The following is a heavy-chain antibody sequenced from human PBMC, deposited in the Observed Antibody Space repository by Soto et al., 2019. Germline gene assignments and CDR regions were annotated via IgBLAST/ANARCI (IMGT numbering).Heavy chain of an antibody. J-gene: IGHJ5*02. D-gene: IGHD4-17*01. CDR1: GYTFTDYY. Sequence: QVQLVQSGAEVKKPGASVRVSCKASGYTFTDYYLHWVRQAPGQGLAWMGWIDPNSGGTHYARKFQGRVNMTRDTSTSTAYMELSRLKSDATAIYYCARDSPLTTGWFDPWGQGTLVTVS. CDR3: ARDSPLTTGWFDP. V-gene: IGHV1-2*07. CDR2: IDPNSGGT.